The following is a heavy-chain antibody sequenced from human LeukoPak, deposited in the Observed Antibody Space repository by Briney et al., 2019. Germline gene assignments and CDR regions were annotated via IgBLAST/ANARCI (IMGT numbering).Heavy chain of an antibody. D-gene: IGHD5-24*01. V-gene: IGHV4-61*08. CDR1: GGSISSGDYY. Sequence: PSETLSLTCTVSGGSISSGDYYWSWIRQPPGKGLEWIGYIYYSGSTNYNPSLKSRVTISVDTSKNQFSLKLSSVTAADTAVYYCARGFARWLLPYYFDYWGQGTLVTVSS. J-gene: IGHJ4*02. CDR2: IYYSGST. CDR3: ARGFARWLLPYYFDY.